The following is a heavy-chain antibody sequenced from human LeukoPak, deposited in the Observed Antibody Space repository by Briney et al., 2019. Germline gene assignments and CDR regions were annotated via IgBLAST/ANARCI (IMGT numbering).Heavy chain of an antibody. J-gene: IGHJ4*02. CDR3: ARLTPYYFDY. CDR2: ISYSGST. V-gene: IGHV4-59*01. Sequence: PSETLSLTCTVSGGSISNYYWSWIRQPPGKGLEWIGCISYSGSTNYNPSLKSRVTISVDTSKKKFSLKMSSVTAADTAVYYCARLTPYYFDYWGQGTLVTVSS. CDR1: GGSISNYY.